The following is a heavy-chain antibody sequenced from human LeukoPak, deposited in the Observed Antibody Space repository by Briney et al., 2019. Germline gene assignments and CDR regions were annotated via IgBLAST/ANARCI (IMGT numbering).Heavy chain of an antibody. CDR2: ISSSSSYI. Sequence: GGSLRLSCAASGFTFSSYSMNWVRQAPGKGLEWVSSISSSSSYIYYADSVKGRFTISRDNSKNTLYLQMNSLRAEDTAVYYCAKLCSSTSCYPPHMDVWGKGTTVTVSS. V-gene: IGHV3-21*01. CDR3: AKLCSSTSCYPPHMDV. J-gene: IGHJ6*03. D-gene: IGHD2-2*01. CDR1: GFTFSSYS.